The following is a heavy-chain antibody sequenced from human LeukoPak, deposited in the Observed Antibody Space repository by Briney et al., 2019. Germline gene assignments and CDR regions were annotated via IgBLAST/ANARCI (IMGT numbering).Heavy chain of an antibody. J-gene: IGHJ6*02. Sequence: ASVKVSCKACGYTFTSYGISWVRQAPGQGREWMGWISAYNGNTNYAQKLQGRVSMTTDTSTSTAYMELRSLRSDDTAVYYCAREGDRSGLYYYYYGMDVWGQGTTVTVSS. CDR1: GYTFTSYG. CDR2: ISAYNGNT. D-gene: IGHD6-19*01. V-gene: IGHV1-18*01. CDR3: AREGDRSGLYYYYYGMDV.